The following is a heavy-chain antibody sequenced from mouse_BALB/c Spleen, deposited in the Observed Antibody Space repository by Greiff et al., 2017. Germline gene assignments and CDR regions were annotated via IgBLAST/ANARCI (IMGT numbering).Heavy chain of an antibody. Sequence: VQLQQSGPELEKPGASVKISCKASGYSFTGYNMNWVKQRTGQGLEWIGEIYPGSGSTYYNEKFKGKATLTADKSSNTAYMQLSSLTSEDSAVYFCARRVHYYFDYWGQGTTLTVSS. CDR2: IYPGSGST. D-gene: IGHD1-2*01. J-gene: IGHJ2*01. CDR1: GYSFTGYN. V-gene: IGHV1-77*01. CDR3: ARRVHYYFDY.